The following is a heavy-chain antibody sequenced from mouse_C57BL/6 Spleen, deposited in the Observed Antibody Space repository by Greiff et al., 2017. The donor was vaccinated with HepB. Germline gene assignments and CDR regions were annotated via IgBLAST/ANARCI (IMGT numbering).Heavy chain of an antibody. D-gene: IGHD1-1*01. V-gene: IGHV1-82*01. CDR2: IYPGDGDT. CDR1: GYAFSSSW. J-gene: IGHJ3*01. CDR3: ARSDSSYLAWFAY. Sequence: QVQLQQSGPELVKPGASVKISCKASGYAFSSSWMNWVKQRPGKGLEWIGRIYPGDGDTNYNGKFKGKATLTADKSSSTAYMHLSSLTFEDSAVYFCARSDSSYLAWFAYWGQGTLVTVSA.